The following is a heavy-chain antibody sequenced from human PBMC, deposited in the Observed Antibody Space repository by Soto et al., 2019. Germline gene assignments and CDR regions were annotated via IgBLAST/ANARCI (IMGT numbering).Heavy chain of an antibody. J-gene: IGHJ4*02. CDR3: AKDARDGYNYFDY. V-gene: IGHV3-23*01. CDR1: VFTFSSYA. CDR2: ISGSGGST. Sequence: WWSLRLSCSASVFTFSSYAMSWVRQAPGKGLEWVSAISGSGGSTYYADSVKGRFTISRDNSKNTLYLQMNSLRAEDAAVYYCAKDARDGYNYFDYWGQGTLVTVSS. D-gene: IGHD5-12*01.